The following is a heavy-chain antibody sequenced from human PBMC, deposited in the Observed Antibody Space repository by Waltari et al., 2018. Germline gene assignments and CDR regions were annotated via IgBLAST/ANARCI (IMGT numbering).Heavy chain of an antibody. CDR1: GGSITTNHT. D-gene: IGHD4-17*01. Sequence: QLQLQESGPGLVKPSETLSLTCTVSGGSITTNHTGGWIRQPPGKGLEWMGNMQYRGSTFYNPSLKSRVMISLDTSKNQYSLRLSSMGAADTAVYFCGRIAFGDEGGYFQHWGQGTLVTVSS. V-gene: IGHV4-39*01. CDR2: MQYRGST. CDR3: GRIAFGDEGGYFQH. J-gene: IGHJ1*01.